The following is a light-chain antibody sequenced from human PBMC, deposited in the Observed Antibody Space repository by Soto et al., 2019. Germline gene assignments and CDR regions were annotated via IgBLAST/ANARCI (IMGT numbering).Light chain of an antibody. V-gene: IGKV3-15*01. J-gene: IGKJ2*01. CDR1: QSVSSH. Sequence: EIVLTQSPATLSVSPGERATLSCRASQSVSSHVAGYKQTPVQATRLLIYAASTRATGIPASFSGSGSGTEFTLTISSLQSEDFAVYYCQQYNNWPPYTFGQGTKLEIK. CDR3: QQYNNWPPYT. CDR2: AAS.